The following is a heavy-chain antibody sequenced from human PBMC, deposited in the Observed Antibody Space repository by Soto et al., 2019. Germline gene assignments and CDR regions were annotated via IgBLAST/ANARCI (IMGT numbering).Heavy chain of an antibody. CDR3: ASFHSSSWYVGGSY. Sequence: QVQLQESGPGLVKPSQTLSLTCTVSGGSISSGGYYWSWIRQHPGKGLEWIGYSYYSGSTYYNPSLNSRVTISVDTSKNQSALKLSTVTAADTAVYYCASFHSSSWYVGGSYWGQGTLVTVSS. V-gene: IGHV4-31*03. J-gene: IGHJ4*02. CDR1: GGSISSGGYY. D-gene: IGHD6-13*01. CDR2: SYYSGST.